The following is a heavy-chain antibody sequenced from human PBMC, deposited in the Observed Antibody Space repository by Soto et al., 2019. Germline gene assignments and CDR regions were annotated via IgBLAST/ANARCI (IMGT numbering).Heavy chain of an antibody. V-gene: IGHV1-46*01. Sequence: GASVKVSCKASGYTFTSYYMHWVRQAPGQGLEWMGIINPSGGSTSYAQKFQGRVTMTRDTSTSTVYMELSSLRSEDTAVYYCARGGYGISTSCYLFDYWGQGTLVTVSS. CDR1: GYTFTSYY. CDR3: ARGGYGISTSCYLFDY. CDR2: INPSGGST. J-gene: IGHJ4*02. D-gene: IGHD2-2*01.